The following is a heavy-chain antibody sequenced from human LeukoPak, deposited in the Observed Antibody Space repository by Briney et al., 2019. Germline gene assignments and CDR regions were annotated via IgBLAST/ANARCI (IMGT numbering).Heavy chain of an antibody. V-gene: IGHV1-69*02. CDR1: GGTFSSYT. D-gene: IGHD3-16*01. J-gene: IGHJ4*02. CDR2: IIPILGIA. Sequence: ASVKVSCKASGGTFSSYTISWVRQAPGQGLEWMGRIIPILGIANYAQKFQGRVTITADKSTSTAYMELSSLRSEDTAVYYCARVSLRGVRFDYRGQGTLVTVSS. CDR3: ARVSLRGVRFDY.